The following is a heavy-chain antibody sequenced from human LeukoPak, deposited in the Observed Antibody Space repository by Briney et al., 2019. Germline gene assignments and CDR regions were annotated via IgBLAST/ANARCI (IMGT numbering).Heavy chain of an antibody. V-gene: IGHV3-74*01. Sequence: GGSLRLSCAASGFTFSSYWMHWVRQAPGKGLVWVSRINSDGSSTSYADSVKGRFTIPRDNAKNSLYLQMNSLRAEDTAVYYCARSLRYYGSGSYLWGQGALVTVSS. CDR3: ARSLRYYGSGSYL. D-gene: IGHD3-10*01. CDR2: INSDGSST. J-gene: IGHJ4*02. CDR1: GFTFSSYW.